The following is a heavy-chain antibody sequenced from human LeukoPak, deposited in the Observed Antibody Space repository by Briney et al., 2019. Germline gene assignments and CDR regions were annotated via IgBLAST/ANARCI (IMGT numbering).Heavy chain of an antibody. CDR2: INPNSGGT. CDR3: ARAKDYYDSSGWDAFDI. V-gene: IGHV1-2*02. J-gene: IGHJ3*02. D-gene: IGHD3-22*01. Sequence: GASVKVSCKASGYTFTGHYMHWVRQAPGQGLEWMGWINPNSGGTNYAQKFQGRVTMTRDTSISTAYMELSRLRSDDTAVYYCARAKDYYDSSGWDAFDIWGQGTMVTVSS. CDR1: GYTFTGHY.